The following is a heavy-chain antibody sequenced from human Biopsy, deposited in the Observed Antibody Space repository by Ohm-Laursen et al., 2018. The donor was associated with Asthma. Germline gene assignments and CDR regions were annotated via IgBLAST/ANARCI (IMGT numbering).Heavy chain of an antibody. J-gene: IGHJ4*02. CDR3: AKRRGYSGHDNDY. CDR1: GFSFDDCA. Sequence: SLRLSCAASGFSFDDCAMHWVRQAPGKGLEWVSSISWNSGNIDYAVSVKGRFTISRVNSKNTLYLQMNSLRTEDTAVYYCAKRRGYSGHDNDYWGQGTLVIVSS. V-gene: IGHV3-9*01. CDR2: ISWNSGNI. D-gene: IGHD5-12*01.